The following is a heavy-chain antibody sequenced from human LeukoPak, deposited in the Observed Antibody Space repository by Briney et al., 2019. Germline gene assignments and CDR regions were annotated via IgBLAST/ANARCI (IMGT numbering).Heavy chain of an antibody. CDR1: GYTFTSYD. V-gene: IGHV1-8*01. J-gene: IGHJ6*02. Sequence: ASVKVSCKASGYTFTSYDINWVRQATGQGLEWMGWMNPNSGNTGYAQKFQGRVTMTRNTSISTAYMELSSLRSGDTAVYYCASGMAYYYYYGMDVWGQGTTVTVSS. CDR3: ASGMAYYYYYGMDV. CDR2: MNPNSGNT. D-gene: IGHD3-10*01.